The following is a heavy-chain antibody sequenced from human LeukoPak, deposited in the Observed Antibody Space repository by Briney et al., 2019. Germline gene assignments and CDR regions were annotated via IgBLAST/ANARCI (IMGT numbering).Heavy chain of an antibody. V-gene: IGHV3-23*01. CDR2: ISGSDDAT. Sequence: PGGSLRLSCATSGFSFNTHAMTWVRQAPGQGPEWVSYISGSDDATYYADSMKGRFTISRDNSKTTLYLRMNSLRAEDSAIYYCAKGGDFDSSTYYSHWGQGILVVVSS. CDR3: AKGGDFDSSTYYSH. D-gene: IGHD3-22*01. CDR1: GFSFNTHA. J-gene: IGHJ4*02.